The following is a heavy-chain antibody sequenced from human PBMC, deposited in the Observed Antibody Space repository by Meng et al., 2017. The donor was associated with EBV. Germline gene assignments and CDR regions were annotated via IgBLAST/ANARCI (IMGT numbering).Heavy chain of an antibody. Sequence: QVQLVQSAAVVKKPVSSVKVSCKTSGGPFRYYAISWVRQAPGQGLEWLGGFLPRLGAPNYAQKFHGRVKITADESTSTHYMDLSSLRSEDTAIYYCASESGRGYTPDYWGQGTLVTVSS. D-gene: IGHD3-10*01. CDR3: ASESGRGYTPDY. J-gene: IGHJ4*02. CDR2: FLPRLGAP. V-gene: IGHV1-69*01. CDR1: GGPFRYYA.